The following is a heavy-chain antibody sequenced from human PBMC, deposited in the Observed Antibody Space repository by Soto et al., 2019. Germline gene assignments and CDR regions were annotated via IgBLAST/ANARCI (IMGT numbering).Heavy chain of an antibody. D-gene: IGHD6-13*01. CDR3: ARHGQQLIDNWFDP. CDR2: IDPSDSYT. J-gene: IGHJ5*02. V-gene: IGHV5-10-1*01. CDR1: GYSFTIYW. Sequence: PGESLKISCDGSGYSFTIYWISLVRQMPGKGLEWMGRIDPSDSYTNYSPSFQGHVTISADKSISTAYLQWSSLKASDTAMYYCARHGQQLIDNWFDPWGQGTLVTVSS.